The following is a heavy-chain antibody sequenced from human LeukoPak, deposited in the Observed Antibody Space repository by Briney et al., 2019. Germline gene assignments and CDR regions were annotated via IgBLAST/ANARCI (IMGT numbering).Heavy chain of an antibody. CDR2: IWYDGSNK. D-gene: IGHD5-18*01. V-gene: IGHV3-33*01. Sequence: PGGSLRLSCAASGFTFSSYGMRWVRQAPGKGLEWVAVIWYDGSNKYYADSVKGRFTISRDNSKNTLYLQMNSLRAEDTAVYYCARVDYSYGYFDYWGQGTLVTVSS. CDR3: ARVDYSYGYFDY. CDR1: GFTFSSYG. J-gene: IGHJ4*02.